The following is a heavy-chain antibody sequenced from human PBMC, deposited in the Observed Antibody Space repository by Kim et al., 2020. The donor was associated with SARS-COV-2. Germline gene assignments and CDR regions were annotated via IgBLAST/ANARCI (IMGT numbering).Heavy chain of an antibody. CDR2: ISWNSGSI. Sequence: GGSLRLSCAASGFTFGDYAMHWVRQAPGKGLEWVSGISWNSGSIGYADSVKGRFTISRDNAKNSLYLQMNSLRAEDTALYYCAKDNIAAAGTFPIIHYYYYGMDVWGQGTTVTVSS. CDR1: GFTFGDYA. V-gene: IGHV3-9*01. J-gene: IGHJ6*02. CDR3: AKDNIAAAGTFPIIHYYYYGMDV. D-gene: IGHD6-13*01.